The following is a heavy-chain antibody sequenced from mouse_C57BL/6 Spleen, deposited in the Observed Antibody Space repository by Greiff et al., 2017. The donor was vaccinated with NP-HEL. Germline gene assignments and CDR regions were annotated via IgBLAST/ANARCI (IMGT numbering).Heavy chain of an antibody. CDR3: TRDGRRDYYAMDY. CDR2: IDPENGDT. D-gene: IGHD1-1*02. V-gene: IGHV14-4*01. CDR1: GFNIKDDY. Sequence: VQLKQSGAELVRPGASVKLSCTASGFNIKDDYMHWVKQRPEQGLEWIGWIDPENGDTEYASKFQGKATITADTSSNTAYLQLSSLTSEDTAVYYCTRDGRRDYYAMDYWGQGTSVTVSS. J-gene: IGHJ4*01.